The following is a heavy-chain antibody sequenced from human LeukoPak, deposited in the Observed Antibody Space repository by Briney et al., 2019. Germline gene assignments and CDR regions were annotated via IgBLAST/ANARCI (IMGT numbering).Heavy chain of an antibody. CDR3: ARSQWDNWFDP. CDR2: IYTSGST. Sequence: PSETLSLTCTVSGDSFSSFYWNLIRQPAWRGLEWIGRIYTSGSTNYNPSLKSRVTMSVDTSKNQFSLNLISVTAADTAVYYCARSQWDNWFDPWGQGTLVTVSS. J-gene: IGHJ5*02. D-gene: IGHD1-26*01. V-gene: IGHV4-4*07. CDR1: GDSFSSFY.